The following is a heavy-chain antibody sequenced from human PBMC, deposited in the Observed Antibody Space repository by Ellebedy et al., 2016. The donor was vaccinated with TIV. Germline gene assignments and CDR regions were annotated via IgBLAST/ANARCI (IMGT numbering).Heavy chain of an antibody. J-gene: IGHJ5*02. D-gene: IGHD2/OR15-2a*01. CDR1: GFTFDDYA. Sequence: PGGSLRLSFEASGFTFDDYAIHCVRQAPGKGLVWVSGINWASTTIGYADSVKGRFTISRDNAKNSLYLQMNSLKAEDTALYYCAKDRSTSRLRHNWFDAWGQGTLVTVSS. CDR3: AKDRSTSRLRHNWFDA. V-gene: IGHV3-9*01. CDR2: INWASTTI.